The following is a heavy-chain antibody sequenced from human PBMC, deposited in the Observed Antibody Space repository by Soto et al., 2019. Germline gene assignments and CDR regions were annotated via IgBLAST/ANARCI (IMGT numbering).Heavy chain of an antibody. D-gene: IGHD3-22*01. CDR2: IYYTGTT. CDR1: GGSIRDYY. V-gene: IGHV4-59*08. CDR3: ARLGGYYQSLDS. Sequence: PSDTLSLTCTVSGGSIRDYYWSWIRQSPGKGLEWIGYIYYTGTTRYNPSIKSRVTISVDSSKNQFSLNLRSVSAADTAVYYCARLGGYYQSLDSWGQGTLVTVSS. J-gene: IGHJ5*01.